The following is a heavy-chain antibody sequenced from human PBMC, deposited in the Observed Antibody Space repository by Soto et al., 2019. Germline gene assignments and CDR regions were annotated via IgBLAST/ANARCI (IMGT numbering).Heavy chain of an antibody. CDR2: IHKNDGTV. CDR1: GFTFSSYS. Sequence: PGGSLRLSCAASGFTFSSYSMNWVRQAPGKGLEWISYIHKNDGTVYYADSVRGRFTISRDDAKNSVYLQMNSLRAEDTAVYYCARAPWYSSGNCLANWGQGTLVTVSS. J-gene: IGHJ4*02. D-gene: IGHD2-15*01. CDR3: ARAPWYSSGNCLAN. V-gene: IGHV3-48*01.